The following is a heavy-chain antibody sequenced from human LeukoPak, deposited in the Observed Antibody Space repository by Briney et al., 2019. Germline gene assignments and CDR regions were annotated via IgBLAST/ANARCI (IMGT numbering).Heavy chain of an antibody. CDR1: GNYW. D-gene: IGHD2/OR15-2a*01. Sequence: GGSLRLSCAASGNYWMHWVRQVPGKGLVWVSHINSDGSWTSYADSVKGRFTISEDNAKNTVYLQMNSLRAEDTAVYYCVSFYETYWGRGTLVTVSS. CDR2: INSDGSWT. J-gene: IGHJ4*02. V-gene: IGHV3-74*01. CDR3: VSFYETY.